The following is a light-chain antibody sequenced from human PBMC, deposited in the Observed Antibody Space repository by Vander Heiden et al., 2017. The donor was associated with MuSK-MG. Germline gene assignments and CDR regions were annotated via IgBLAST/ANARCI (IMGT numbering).Light chain of an antibody. J-gene: IGKJ1*01. CDR3: QQYDEWLRWT. V-gene: IGKV3-15*01. CDR2: DAS. CDR1: QSISSN. Sequence: ELGLPHSPATLSVSPGEGATLSCRASQSISSNLAWYQQKPGQAPRLLIYDASTRATGIPARFSGSGSGTEFTLTISSLQSEDFAVYYCQQYDEWLRWTFGQGTKVXLK.